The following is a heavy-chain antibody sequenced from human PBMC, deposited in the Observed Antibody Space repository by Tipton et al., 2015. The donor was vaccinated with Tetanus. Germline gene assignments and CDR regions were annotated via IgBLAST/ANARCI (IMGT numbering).Heavy chain of an antibody. CDR2: MYNSGAT. D-gene: IGHD1-7*01. CDR1: GGSTSSTCYY. Sequence: TLSLTCTVSGGSTSSTCYYWAWIRQPPGKGLERIGTMYNSGATYYNPSLKGRVTISGDTSRNQFSLKLTAVTAADTAVYYCARANYDSSKKGPFDSWGQGSLVIVSS. V-gene: IGHV4-39*07. CDR3: ARANYDSSKKGPFDS. J-gene: IGHJ4*02.